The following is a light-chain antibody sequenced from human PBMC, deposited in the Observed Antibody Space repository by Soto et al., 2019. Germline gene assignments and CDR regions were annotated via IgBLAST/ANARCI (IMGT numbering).Light chain of an antibody. CDR2: GAP. CDR3: QQTHAVPLT. V-gene: IGKV1-39*01. J-gene: IGKJ5*01. Sequence: DVQMTQSPSSLSASVGDRVTITCRASQPISNYLNWYQQKAGEAPKVLIFGAPSLQSGVPSKFSGSGYGTDFTLIINNLHPDDFATYYCQQTHAVPLTFGQGTRL. CDR1: QPISNY.